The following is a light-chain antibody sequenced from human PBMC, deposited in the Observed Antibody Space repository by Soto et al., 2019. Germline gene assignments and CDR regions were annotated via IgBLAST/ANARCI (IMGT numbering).Light chain of an antibody. Sequence: QSVLTQPPSASGTPGQRVTISCSGSGSNIGSNYVYWYQQVPGTAPKLLIYRNTQRPSGVPDRFSGSKSGTSASLAISGLRSEDEADYYCAVWDDSLSGYVFGTGTKLTVL. CDR1: GSNIGSNY. CDR2: RNT. J-gene: IGLJ1*01. V-gene: IGLV1-47*01. CDR3: AVWDDSLSGYV.